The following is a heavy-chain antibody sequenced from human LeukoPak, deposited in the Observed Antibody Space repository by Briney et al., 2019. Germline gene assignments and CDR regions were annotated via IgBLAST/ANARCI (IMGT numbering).Heavy chain of an antibody. V-gene: IGHV3-7*01. CDR2: INPDGSNM. Sequence: GGSLRLSCAASGFSFSSYWMSWVRQAPGKGLEWVANINPDGSNMLYVDSVKGRFTIYRDSAKNSLYLQMNNLRAEDTAVYFCVSGFLQWLYWGQGTLVTVSS. CDR1: GFSFSSYW. D-gene: IGHD3-3*01. J-gene: IGHJ4*02. CDR3: VSGFLQWLY.